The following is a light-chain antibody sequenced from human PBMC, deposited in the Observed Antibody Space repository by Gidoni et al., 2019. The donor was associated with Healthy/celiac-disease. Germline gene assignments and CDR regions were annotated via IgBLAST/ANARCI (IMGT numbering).Light chain of an antibody. CDR1: QSVSNNY. J-gene: IGKJ1*01. CDR3: QQYGSSPQT. CDR2: GAS. Sequence: DIVLTQSPGTLSLSPGERATLSCRASQSVSNNYLAWYQQKPGQAPRLLIYGASSRATGIPDRFSGSGSGTDFTLTISRLEPEDFAVYYCQQYGSSPQTFGQGTKVEIK. V-gene: IGKV3-20*01.